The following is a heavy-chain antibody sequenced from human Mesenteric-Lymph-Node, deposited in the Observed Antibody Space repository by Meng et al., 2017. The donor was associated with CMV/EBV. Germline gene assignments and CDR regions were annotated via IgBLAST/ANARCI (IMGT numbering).Heavy chain of an antibody. J-gene: IGHJ3*02. CDR1: GGSISSGGYY. CDR3: ARRRDYYGSGSYSAGAFDI. D-gene: IGHD3-10*01. CDR2: IYYSGST. V-gene: IGHV4-61*08. Sequence: SETLSLTCTVSGGSISSGGYYWSWIRQHPGKGLEWIGYIYYSGSTNYNPSLKSRVTISVDTSKNQFSLKLSSVTAADTAVYYCARRRDYYGSGSYSAGAFDIWGQGTMVTVSS.